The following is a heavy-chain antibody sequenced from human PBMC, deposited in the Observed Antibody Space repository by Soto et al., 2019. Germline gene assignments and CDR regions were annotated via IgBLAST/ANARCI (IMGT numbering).Heavy chain of an antibody. CDR3: AKGARTSWFDP. CDR2: ISGDGASI. V-gene: IGHV3-23*01. J-gene: IGHJ5*02. CDR1: GFIFSSNS. Sequence: GGSLRLSCTASGFIFSSNSMSWLRQAPGKGLEWVSSISGDGASIFYADSVKGRFTISRDNSKSTLFLQLNSLRAEDTAVYHCAKGARTSWFDPWGQGTLVTVSS.